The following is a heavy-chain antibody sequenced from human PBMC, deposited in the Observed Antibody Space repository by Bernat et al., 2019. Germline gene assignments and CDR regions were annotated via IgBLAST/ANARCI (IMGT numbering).Heavy chain of an antibody. V-gene: IGHV3-23*04. D-gene: IGHD3-3*01. CDR2: ISGSGGST. Sequence: EVQLVESGGGLVQPGGSLRLSCAASGFTFSSYAMSWVRQAPGKGLEWVSAISGSGGSTYYADSVKGRFTISRDNSKNTLYLQMNSLRAEDTAVYYCAKDTAEYYDFWSGYQYYFDYWGQGTLVTVSS. CDR1: GFTFSSYA. CDR3: AKDTAEYYDFWSGYQYYFDY. J-gene: IGHJ4*02.